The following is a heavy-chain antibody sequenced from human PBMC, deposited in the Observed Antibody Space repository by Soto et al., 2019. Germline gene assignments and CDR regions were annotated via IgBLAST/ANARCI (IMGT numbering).Heavy chain of an antibody. CDR3: ARALDYYGSGSYYNLVTLEKAFDY. Sequence: SETLSLTCTVSGGSISSGGYYWSWIRQHPGKGLEWIGYIYYSGSTYYNPSLKSRVTISVDTSKNQFSLKLSSVTAADTAVYYCARALDYYGSGSYYNLVTLEKAFDYWGQGTLVTVSS. J-gene: IGHJ4*02. CDR1: GGSISSGGYY. CDR2: IYYSGST. V-gene: IGHV4-31*03. D-gene: IGHD3-10*01.